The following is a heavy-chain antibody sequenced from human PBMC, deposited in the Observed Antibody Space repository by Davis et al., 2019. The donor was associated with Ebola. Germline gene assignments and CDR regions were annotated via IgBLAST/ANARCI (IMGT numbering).Heavy chain of an antibody. CDR2: INHSGST. CDR1: GGSFSGYY. J-gene: IGHJ6*02. D-gene: IGHD3-3*01. Sequence: PSETLSLTCAVYGGSFSGYYWSWIRQPPGMGLEWIGEINHSGSTNYNPSLKSRVTISVDTSKNQFSLKLSSVTAADTAVYYCARGHPRGYYTGNYYYYGMDVWGQGTTVTVSS. V-gene: IGHV4-34*01. CDR3: ARGHPRGYYTGNYYYYGMDV.